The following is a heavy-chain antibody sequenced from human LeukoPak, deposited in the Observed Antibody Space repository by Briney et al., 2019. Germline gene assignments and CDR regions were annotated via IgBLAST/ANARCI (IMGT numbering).Heavy chain of an antibody. Sequence: GGSLRLSCAASGFTFSGSAMHWVRQASGKGLEWVGRIRSKANSYATAYAASVKGRFTISRDDSKNTAYLQMNSLKTEDTAVYYCTRSANSAFDIWGQGTMVTVSS. D-gene: IGHD2/OR15-2a*01. CDR2: IRSKANSYAT. V-gene: IGHV3-73*01. CDR1: GFTFSGSA. CDR3: TRSANSAFDI. J-gene: IGHJ3*02.